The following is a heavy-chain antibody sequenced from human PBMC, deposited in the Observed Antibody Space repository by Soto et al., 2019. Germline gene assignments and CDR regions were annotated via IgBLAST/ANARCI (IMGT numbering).Heavy chain of an antibody. J-gene: IGHJ6*02. D-gene: IGHD2-15*01. Sequence: QMQLVQSGPEVKKPGTSVRVSCKASGXXXXXXXXXXXXQAHGQGLEWIGWIVVGNGNTNYAPQFRGRVTIXXXMSTXXXXXXXXXXXXXXXXXXXXXXXXXXXAIGWPAWGQGTSVTVSS. CDR3: XXXXXXXAIGWPA. CDR1: GXXXXXXX. V-gene: IGHV1-58*01. CDR2: IVVGNGNT.